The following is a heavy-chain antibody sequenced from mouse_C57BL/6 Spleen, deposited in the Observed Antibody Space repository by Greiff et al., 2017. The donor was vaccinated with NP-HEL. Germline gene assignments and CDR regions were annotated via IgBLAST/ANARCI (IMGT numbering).Heavy chain of an antibody. V-gene: IGHV5-4*01. CDR2: ISDGGSYT. CDR1: GFTFSSYA. CDR3: AREGTYFFFDY. D-gene: IGHD1-1*01. Sequence: EVMLVESGGGLVKPGGSLKLSCAASGFTFSSYAMSWVRQTPEKRLEWVATISDGGSYTYYPDNVKGRFTISRDNAKNNLYLQMSHLKSEDTAVYYCAREGTYFFFDYWGQGTTLTVSS. J-gene: IGHJ2*01.